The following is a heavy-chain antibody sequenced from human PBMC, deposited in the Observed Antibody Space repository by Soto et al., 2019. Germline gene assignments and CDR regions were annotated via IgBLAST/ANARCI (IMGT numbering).Heavy chain of an antibody. J-gene: IGHJ4*02. V-gene: IGHV4-59*01. D-gene: IGHD2-2*01. CDR3: ARVPDY. Sequence: SETLSLTCTVSGDYISSYYWSWIRQPPGKGLEWIAYIYYSGNTNYNPSLKSRVTISVDTSRTQFSLNLSSVTAADTAVYYCARVPDYWGQGILVTVSS. CDR1: GDYISSYY. CDR2: IYYSGNT.